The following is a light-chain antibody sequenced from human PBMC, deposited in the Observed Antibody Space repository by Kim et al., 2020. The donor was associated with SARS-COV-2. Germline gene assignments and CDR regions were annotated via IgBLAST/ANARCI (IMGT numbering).Light chain of an antibody. V-gene: IGKV2-30*02. CDR3: MQGTHWPPYT. CDR2: KVS. CDR1: QSLVHSDGNTY. Sequence: DVVMTQSPLSLPVTLGQPASISCRSSQSLVHSDGNTYLNWFQQRPGQSPRRLIYKVSNRDSGVPDRFSGSGSGTDFTLKISRVEAVDVGVYYCMQGTHWPPYTFGQGNKLEI. J-gene: IGKJ2*01.